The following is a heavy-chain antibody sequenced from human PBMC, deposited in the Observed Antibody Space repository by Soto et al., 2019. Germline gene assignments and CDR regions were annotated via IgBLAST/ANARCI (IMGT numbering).Heavy chain of an antibody. CDR2: ISSSSSYT. CDR3: ATGQYYYDSSGYYYS. Sequence: QVQLVESGGGLVKPGGSLRLYCAASGFTFSDYYMSWIRQAPGKGLEWVSYISSSSSYTNYADSVKGRFTISRDNAKNSLYLQMNSLRAEDTAVYYCATGQYYYDSSGYYYSWGQGTLVTVSS. D-gene: IGHD3-22*01. CDR1: GFTFSDYY. V-gene: IGHV3-11*05. J-gene: IGHJ4*02.